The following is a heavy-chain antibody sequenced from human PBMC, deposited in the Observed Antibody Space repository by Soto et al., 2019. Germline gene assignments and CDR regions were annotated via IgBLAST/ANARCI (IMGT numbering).Heavy chain of an antibody. V-gene: IGHV1-69*02. D-gene: IGHD1-26*01. Sequence: QVQLVQSGAEVKKPGSSVKVSCKASGGTFSSYTISWVRQAPGQGLEWMGRIIPILGIANYAQKLQGRVTITADKSTSTDYMELSSLRSEDTAVYYCARLKLESGSYDYYGMDVWGQGTTVTVSS. CDR1: GGTFSSYT. J-gene: IGHJ6*02. CDR2: IIPILGIA. CDR3: ARLKLESGSYDYYGMDV.